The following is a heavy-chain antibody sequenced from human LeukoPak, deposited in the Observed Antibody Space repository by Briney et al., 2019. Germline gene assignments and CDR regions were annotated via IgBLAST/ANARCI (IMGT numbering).Heavy chain of an antibody. J-gene: IGHJ4*02. Sequence: ASVTVSCKASGGTFSSYAISWVRQAPGQGLEWMGGIIPIFGTANYAQKFQGRVTITADESTSTAYMELSSLRSEDTAVYYCARAGIAAAGTLDYWGQGTLVTVSS. CDR2: IIPIFGTA. V-gene: IGHV1-69*13. CDR1: GGTFSSYA. D-gene: IGHD6-13*01. CDR3: ARAGIAAAGTLDY.